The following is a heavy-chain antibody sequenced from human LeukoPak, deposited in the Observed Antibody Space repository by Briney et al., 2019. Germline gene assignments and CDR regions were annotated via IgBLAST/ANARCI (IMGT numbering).Heavy chain of an antibody. Sequence: SETLSLTCAVSGYSISSGYYWGWVRQPPGKGLEWIARIYHSGSTYYNPSLESRVTISLDTSKNQFSLKLSSVTAADTAVYYCARDPHDENPLRLSNFDHWGQGTLVTVSS. V-gene: IGHV4-38-2*02. D-gene: IGHD3-3*01. CDR3: ARDPHDENPLRLSNFDH. CDR1: GYSISSGYY. CDR2: IYHSGST. J-gene: IGHJ4*02.